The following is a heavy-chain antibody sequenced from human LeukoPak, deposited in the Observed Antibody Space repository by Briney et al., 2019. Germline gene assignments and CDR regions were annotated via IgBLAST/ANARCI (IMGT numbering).Heavy chain of an antibody. Sequence: GGSLRLSCAASGFTFSDYYMSWIRQAPGKGLEWVSYISSSGSTIYYADSVKGRFTISRDNAKNSLYLQMNSLRAEDTAVYYCARVGVFTYYDFWSGYYNYWGQGTLVTVSS. V-gene: IGHV3-11*04. CDR1: GFTFSDYY. J-gene: IGHJ4*02. D-gene: IGHD3-3*01. CDR2: ISSSGSTI. CDR3: ARVGVFTYYDFWSGYYNY.